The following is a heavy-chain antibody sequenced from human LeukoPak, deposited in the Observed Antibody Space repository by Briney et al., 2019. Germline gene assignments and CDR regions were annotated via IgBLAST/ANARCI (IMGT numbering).Heavy chain of an antibody. V-gene: IGHV1-69*13. J-gene: IGHJ4*02. CDR3: ARDGYCSSTSCYGDY. CDR1: GGTFSSYA. Sequence: SVKVSCKASGGTFSSYAISWVRQAPGQGLEWMGGIIPIFGTANYAQKFQGRVTITADESTSTAHMELSSLRSEDTAVYYCARDGYCSSTSCYGDYWGQGTLVTVSS. D-gene: IGHD2-2*03. CDR2: IIPIFGTA.